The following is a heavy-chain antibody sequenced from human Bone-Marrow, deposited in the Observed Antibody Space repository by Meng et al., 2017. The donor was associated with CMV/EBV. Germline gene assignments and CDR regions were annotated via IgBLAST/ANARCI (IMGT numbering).Heavy chain of an antibody. CDR2: IYHSGST. V-gene: IGHV4-38-2*02. D-gene: IGHD2-2*01. J-gene: IGHJ6*01. CDR3: ARDTGVVPAAMLGFGHYGMDV. CDR1: GYSISSGYY. Sequence: SETLSLTCTVSGYSISSGYYWGWIRQPPGKGLEWIGSIYHSGSTYYNPSLKSRVTISVDTSKNQFSLKLSSVTAADTAVYYCARDTGVVPAAMLGFGHYGMDVWGQGTTVTFSS.